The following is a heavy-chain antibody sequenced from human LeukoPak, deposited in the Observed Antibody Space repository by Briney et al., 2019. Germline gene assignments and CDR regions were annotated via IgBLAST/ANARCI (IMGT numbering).Heavy chain of an antibody. CDR2: INCNTGGT. CDR3: AREFSSSWFDY. Sequence: ASVQVSCKASGYTFTGHHMHWVRQAPGQGLEWMGWINCNTGGTNYAQNFQGWVRMTRDTSISTVYMELSRLRSDDTAVYYCAREFSSSWFDYWGQGTLVTVSS. D-gene: IGHD3-22*01. V-gene: IGHV1-2*04. J-gene: IGHJ4*02. CDR1: GYTFTGHH.